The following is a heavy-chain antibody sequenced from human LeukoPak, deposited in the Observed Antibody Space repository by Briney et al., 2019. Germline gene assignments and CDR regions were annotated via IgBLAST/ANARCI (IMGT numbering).Heavy chain of an antibody. CDR1: GGSISSGGYY. CDR3: ARIRDYYYYYGMDV. D-gene: IGHD3-3*02. V-gene: IGHV4-31*03. CDR2: IYYSGST. J-gene: IGHJ6*02. Sequence: SQTLSLTCTVSGGSISSGGYYWSWIRQHPGKGLEWIGYIYYSGSTNYNPSLKSRVTISVDTSKNQFSLKLSSVTAADTAVYYCARIRDYYYYYGMDVWGQGTTVTVSS.